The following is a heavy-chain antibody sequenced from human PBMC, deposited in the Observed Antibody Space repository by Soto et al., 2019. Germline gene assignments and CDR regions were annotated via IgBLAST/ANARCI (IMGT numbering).Heavy chain of an antibody. CDR1: GYTFTSYG. CDR2: ISAYNGNT. CDR3: ARHRGSYARDS. V-gene: IGHV1-18*01. J-gene: IGHJ4*02. D-gene: IGHD2-15*01. Sequence: QVQLVQSGAEVKKPGASVKVSCKASGYTFTSYGLIWVRQAPGQGLEWMRWISAYNGNTHYAQKVQGRATMTTDTTGTTADMELRTLRSDDTAGYHCARHRGSYARDSWGQGTLVTVSS.